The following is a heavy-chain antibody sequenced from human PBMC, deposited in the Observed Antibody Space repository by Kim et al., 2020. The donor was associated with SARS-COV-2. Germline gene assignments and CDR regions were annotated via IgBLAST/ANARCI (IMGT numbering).Heavy chain of an antibody. CDR1: GFTFSSYA. V-gene: IGHV3-64*01. CDR3: ASSYGMDA. CDR2: ISSNGGST. J-gene: IGHJ6*02. Sequence: GGSLRLSCASSGFTFSSYAMHWVRQAPGKGLEYVSAISSNGGSTYYANSVKGRFTISRDNSKNTLYLQMGSLRAEDMAVYYCASSYGMDAWGQGTTVTVS.